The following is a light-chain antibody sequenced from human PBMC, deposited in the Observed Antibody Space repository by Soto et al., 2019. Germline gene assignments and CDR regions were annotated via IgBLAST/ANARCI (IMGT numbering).Light chain of an antibody. CDR1: HGINKY. Sequence: DIQMTQSPSSLSASIGDRVTITCRASHGINKYLAWYQQKPGKVPELLIYAASTLQSGVPSRFSGSGSGTDFTLTITNLQPEDAANYYWQKYVTAILTFGPGTKVYIK. CDR3: QKYVTAILT. J-gene: IGKJ3*01. CDR2: AAS. V-gene: IGKV1-27*01.